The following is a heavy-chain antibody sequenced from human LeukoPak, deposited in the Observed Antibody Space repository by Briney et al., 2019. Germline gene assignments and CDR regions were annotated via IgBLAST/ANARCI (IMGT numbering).Heavy chain of an antibody. CDR2: ISSASSSI. V-gene: IGHV3-48*04. CDR3: ARLPAYCSSTSCYYDY. Sequence: GGSLRLSCAVSGITFSSYSMNWVRQAPGKGLEWISYISSASSSIYYADSVKGRFTISRDNAKNSLFLQMNSLRAEDTAVYYCARLPAYCSSTSCYYDYWGQGTLVTVSS. D-gene: IGHD2-2*01. J-gene: IGHJ4*02. CDR1: GITFSSYS.